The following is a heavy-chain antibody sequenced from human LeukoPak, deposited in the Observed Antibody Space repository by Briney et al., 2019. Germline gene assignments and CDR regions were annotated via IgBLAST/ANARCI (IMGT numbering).Heavy chain of an antibody. D-gene: IGHD2-2*01. Sequence: ASVKVSCKASGYTFTSYDINWVRQAPGQGLEWMGWMNPNSCNTDYAQKFQGRVTMTRNTSISTAYMELSSLRSEDTAVYYCERGARSSTGDYWGQGTLVTVSS. CDR3: ERGARSSTGDY. CDR2: MNPNSCNT. CDR1: GYTFTSYD. V-gene: IGHV1-8*01. J-gene: IGHJ4*02.